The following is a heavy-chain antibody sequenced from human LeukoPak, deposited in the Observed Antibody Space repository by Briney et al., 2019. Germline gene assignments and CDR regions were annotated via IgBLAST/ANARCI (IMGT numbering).Heavy chain of an antibody. CDR3: ARDQHYDFWSGYSPNPDY. D-gene: IGHD3-3*01. V-gene: IGHV3-30*03. CDR1: GFTFSSYG. J-gene: IGHJ4*02. CDR2: ISYDGSNK. Sequence: PGGSLRLSCAASGFTFSSYGMHWVRQAPGKGLEWVAVISYDGSNKYYADSVKGRFTISRDNSKNTLYLQMNSLRAEDTAVYYCARDQHYDFWSGYSPNPDYWGQGTLVTVSS.